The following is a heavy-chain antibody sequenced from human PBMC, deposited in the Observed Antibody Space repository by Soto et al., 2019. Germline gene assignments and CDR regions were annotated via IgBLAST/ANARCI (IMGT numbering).Heavy chain of an antibody. CDR3: ARDRIVGATFDRDFDY. V-gene: IGHV4-39*02. CDR1: GGSISSSSYY. D-gene: IGHD1-26*01. CDR2: IYYSGST. Sequence: SETLSLTCTVSGGSISSSSYYWGWIRQPPGKGLEWIGSIYYSGSTYYNPSLKSRVTISVDTSKNQFSLKLSSVTAADTAVYYCARDRIVGATFDRDFDYWGQGTLVTVS. J-gene: IGHJ4*02.